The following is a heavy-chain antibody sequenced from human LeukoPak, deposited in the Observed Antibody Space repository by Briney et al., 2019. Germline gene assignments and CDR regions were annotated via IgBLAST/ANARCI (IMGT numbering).Heavy chain of an antibody. J-gene: IGHJ4*02. CDR1: GYTFTSYG. Sequence: ASVKVSCKASGYTFTSYGISWVRQAAGQGLEWMGWSSAYNGNTNYAQKLQGRVTMTTDTSTSTAYMELRSLRSDDTAVYYCARRRGYSSGWLRGYFDYWGQGTLVTVSS. V-gene: IGHV1-18*01. CDR2: SSAYNGNT. D-gene: IGHD6-19*01. CDR3: ARRRGYSSGWLRGYFDY.